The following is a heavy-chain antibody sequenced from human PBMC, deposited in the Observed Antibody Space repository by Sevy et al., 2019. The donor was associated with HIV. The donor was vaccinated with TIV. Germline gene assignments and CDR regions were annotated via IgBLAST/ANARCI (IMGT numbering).Heavy chain of an antibody. CDR2: LSFGCGKI. Sequence: GGSLRLSCAASGFAFYDYSMSWIRQAPGKGLEWVATLSFGCGKINYADSVKGRFTISRDNSKNSFYLQMVNLGVEDTALYYCAREGCTRPHDYWGQGTRVTVSS. CDR1: GFAFYDYS. CDR3: AREGCTRPHDY. V-gene: IGHV3-23*01. J-gene: IGHJ4*02. D-gene: IGHD2-8*01.